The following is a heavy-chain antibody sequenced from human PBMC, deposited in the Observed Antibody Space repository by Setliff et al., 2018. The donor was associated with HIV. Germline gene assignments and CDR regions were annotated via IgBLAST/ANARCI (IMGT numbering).Heavy chain of an antibody. Sequence: AGGSLRLSCAASGFTFSNYWMHWVRQAPGKGPVWVSRIAVDGSRTDYADSVKGRFTISRDNAKSSRYLQMNSLRAEDTAIYYCASQTYYYDSSGSLGGYYFDNWGQGTLVTDSS. J-gene: IGHJ4*02. CDR3: ASQTYYYDSSGSLGGYYFDN. V-gene: IGHV3-74*01. CDR2: IAVDGSRT. CDR1: GFTFSNYW. D-gene: IGHD3-22*01.